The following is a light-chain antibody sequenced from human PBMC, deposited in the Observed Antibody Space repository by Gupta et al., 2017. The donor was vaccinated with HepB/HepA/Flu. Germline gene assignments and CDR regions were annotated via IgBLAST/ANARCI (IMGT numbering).Light chain of an antibody. CDR2: KNN. J-gene: IGLJ2*01. Sequence: QSVLTQPPSVSAAPGQKVTISCSGNSFNIEKNFVYWFQQLPRTAPKLLIYKNNERPSGIPARFSGSKSGTSATLGIAGLQTGDEADYYCGTWDSSLSQVVLGGGTKVTVL. CDR3: GTWDSSLSQVV. V-gene: IGLV1-51*02. CDR1: SFNIEKNF.